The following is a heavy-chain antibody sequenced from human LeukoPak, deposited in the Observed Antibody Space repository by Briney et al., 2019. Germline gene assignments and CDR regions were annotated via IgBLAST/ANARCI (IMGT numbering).Heavy chain of an antibody. CDR2: ISSSSSYI. V-gene: IGHV3-21*01. Sequence: GGSLRLSCAASGFTFSSYSMNWVRQAPGKGLEWVSSISSSSSYIYYADSVKGRFTISRDNAKNSLYLQMNSLRAEDTAVYYCARDQGGVVVPAAITLNWSDPWGQGTLVTVSS. CDR1: GFTFSSYS. D-gene: IGHD2-2*01. J-gene: IGHJ5*02. CDR3: ARDQGGVVVPAAITLNWSDP.